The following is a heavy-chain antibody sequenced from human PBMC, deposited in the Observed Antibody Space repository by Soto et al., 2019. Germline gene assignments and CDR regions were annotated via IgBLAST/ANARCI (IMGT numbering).Heavy chain of an antibody. Sequence: QVQLVQSGAEVKKPGASVKVSCKASGYTFSSFGITWVRQAPGQGLEWMGWISTYNGNTKYAQRFQGRVTMTTDTSTSTAYMELRGLRSDDTAAYYCARDHRGGNSGGRIDPWGQGTLVSLSS. CDR2: ISTYNGNT. J-gene: IGHJ5*02. V-gene: IGHV1-18*01. CDR1: GYTFSSFG. D-gene: IGHD2-21*02. CDR3: ARDHRGGNSGGRIDP.